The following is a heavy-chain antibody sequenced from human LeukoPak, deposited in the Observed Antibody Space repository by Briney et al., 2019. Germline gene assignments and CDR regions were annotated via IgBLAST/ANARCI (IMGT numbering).Heavy chain of an antibody. D-gene: IGHD6-19*01. J-gene: IGHJ4*02. CDR3: AKGYSSGWFFDC. V-gene: IGHV3-23*01. Sequence: GGSLRLSCAASGFTFSSYAMSWVRQAPGEGLEWVSTILSGGSTYYADSVKGRFTISRDNSKNTLYLKVNSLRAEDTAVYYCAKGYSSGWFFDCWGQGTLVTVSS. CDR2: ILSGGST. CDR1: GFTFSSYA.